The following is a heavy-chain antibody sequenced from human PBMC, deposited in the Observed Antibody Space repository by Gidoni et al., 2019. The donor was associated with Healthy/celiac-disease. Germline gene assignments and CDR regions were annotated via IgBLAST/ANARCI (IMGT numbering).Heavy chain of an antibody. CDR2: IIPIFGTA. CDR1: GGTFSSYA. CDR3: ARVVEMATISDYYYYGMDV. Sequence: QVQLVQSGAEVKKPGSSVKVSCKASGGTFSSYAISWVRQAPGQGLEWMGGIIPIFGTANYAQKFQGRVTITADESTSTAYMELSSLRSEDTAVYYCARVVEMATISDYYYYGMDVWGQGTTVTVSS. J-gene: IGHJ6*02. D-gene: IGHD5-12*01. V-gene: IGHV1-69*01.